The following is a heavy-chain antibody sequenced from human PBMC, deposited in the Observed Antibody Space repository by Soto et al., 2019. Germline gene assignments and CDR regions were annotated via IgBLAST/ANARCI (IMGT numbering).Heavy chain of an antibody. V-gene: IGHV1-2*02. CDR2: INPNSGGT. CDR1: GYTFTGYY. CDR3: AREVHSYGPRGHNWFDP. D-gene: IGHD5-18*01. J-gene: IGHJ5*02. Sequence: ASVKVSCKASGYTFTGYYMHWVRQAPGQGLEWMGWINPNSGGTNYAQKFQGRVTMTRDTSKNQFSLKLSSVTAADTAVYYCAREVHSYGPRGHNWFDPWGQGTLVTVSS.